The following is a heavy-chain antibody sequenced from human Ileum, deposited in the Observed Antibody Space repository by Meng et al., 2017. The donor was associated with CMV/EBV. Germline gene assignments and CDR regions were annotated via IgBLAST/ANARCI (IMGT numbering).Heavy chain of an antibody. Sequence: GASLKISCAASGFAFSSYSMNWVRQAPGKGLEWVSYISSGDTKSYADSLKGRFTISRDNAKNSLDLQMNSLGAEDTAVYYCARDSYSGSGSYHYYFDYWGQGTRVTVSS. CDR2: ISSGDTK. CDR3: ARDSYSGSGSYHYYFDY. J-gene: IGHJ4*02. D-gene: IGHD3-10*01. V-gene: IGHV3-48*04. CDR1: GFAFSSYS.